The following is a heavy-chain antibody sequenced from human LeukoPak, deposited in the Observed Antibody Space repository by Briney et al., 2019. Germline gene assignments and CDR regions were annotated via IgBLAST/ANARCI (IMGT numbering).Heavy chain of an antibody. Sequence: SGTLSLTCAVSGVSISSYYWSWIRQPPGKGLEWVGVIYYSGSTNYNPSLKSRVTISVDTSRTQFSLQLSTVSAADTAVYYCARSMHFRRWYYDYGGQGTLVTVSS. CDR3: ARSMHFRRWYYDY. D-gene: IGHD3-3*02. J-gene: IGHJ4*02. CDR1: GVSISSYY. V-gene: IGHV4-59*01. CDR2: IYYSGST.